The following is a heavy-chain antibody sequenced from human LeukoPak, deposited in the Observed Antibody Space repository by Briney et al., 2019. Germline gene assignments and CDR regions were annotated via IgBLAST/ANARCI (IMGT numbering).Heavy chain of an antibody. CDR3: ASWGHYGDYEISAFDI. CDR2: MNPNSGNT. V-gene: IGHV1-8*01. Sequence: ASVKVSCKASGYTFTSYDINWVRRATGQGLEWMGWMNPNSGNTGYAQKFQGRVTITRNTSISTAYMELSSLRSEDTAVYYCASWGHYGDYEISAFDIWGQGTMVTVSS. D-gene: IGHD4-17*01. J-gene: IGHJ3*02. CDR1: GYTFTSYD.